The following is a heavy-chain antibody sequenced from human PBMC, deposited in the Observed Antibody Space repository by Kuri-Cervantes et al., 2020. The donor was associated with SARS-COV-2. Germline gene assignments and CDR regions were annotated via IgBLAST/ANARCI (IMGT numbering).Heavy chain of an antibody. CDR2: IYYSGST. Sequence: SETLSLTCTVSGGSISSYYWSWIRQPPGKGLEWIGYIYYSGSTNYNPSLKSRVTISVDTSKNRFSLQLSPVTPEDTAVYYCARGGISYYFYSMEVWGKGTTVTVSS. V-gene: IGHV4-59*12. J-gene: IGHJ6*03. D-gene: IGHD6-13*01. CDR1: GGSISSYY. CDR3: ARGGISYYFYSMEV.